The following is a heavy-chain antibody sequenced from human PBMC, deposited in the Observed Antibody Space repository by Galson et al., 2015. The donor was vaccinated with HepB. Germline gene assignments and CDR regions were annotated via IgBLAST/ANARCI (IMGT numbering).Heavy chain of an antibody. J-gene: IGHJ4*02. D-gene: IGHD6-19*01. CDR2: IRTKEYGGTA. V-gene: IGHV3-49*04. CDR1: GFNFHDYV. CDR3: TRGRQWLVFDY. Sequence: SLRLSCATSGFNFHDYVMSWVRQAPGKGLEWIGYIRTKEYGGTAEYAASVKGRFTISRDDSRGIAYLQMNTLKTEDTAVYYCTRGRQWLVFDYWGQGSLVTVSS.